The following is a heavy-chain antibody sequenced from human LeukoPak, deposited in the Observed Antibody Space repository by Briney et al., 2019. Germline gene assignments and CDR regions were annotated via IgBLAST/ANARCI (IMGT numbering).Heavy chain of an antibody. CDR1: GYTFIGYY. Sequence: ASVKVSCKASGYTFIGYYMHWVRQAPGQGLEWMGWINPHSGVTNSEQNFQGRVTMSRDTSISTVYMELSRLRSDDTALYYCAREGVIGDGYNFFDYWGQGTLVTVSS. CDR3: AREGVIGDGYNFFDY. D-gene: IGHD5-24*01. J-gene: IGHJ4*02. CDR2: INPHSGVT. V-gene: IGHV1-2*02.